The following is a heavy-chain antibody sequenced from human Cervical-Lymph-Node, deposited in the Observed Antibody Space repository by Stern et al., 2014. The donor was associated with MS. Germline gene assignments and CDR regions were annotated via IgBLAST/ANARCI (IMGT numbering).Heavy chain of an antibody. CDR3: TRGPRT. CDR2: MNPDSGDT. V-gene: IGHV1-8*01. D-gene: IGHD1-7*01. J-gene: IGHJ4*02. CDR1: GYTFTKYD. Sequence: QVQLVQSGAEVQKPGASVKVSYKASGYTFTKYDIHWVRRATGQGLEWMGWMNPDSGDTGFAQKFQGRVTMTRNTSITTAYLELNSLRSEDTAVYYCTRGPRTWGRGTLVTVSS.